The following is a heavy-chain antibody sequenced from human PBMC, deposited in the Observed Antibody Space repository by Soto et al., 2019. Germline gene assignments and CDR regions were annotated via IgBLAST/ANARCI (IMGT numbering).Heavy chain of an antibody. CDR3: AAFASRVGLSLGF. CDR2: IMVGSGHT. J-gene: IGHJ4*02. CDR1: GFTFTTFC. Sequence: QMQLVQSGPEVKRPGTSMKVSCKASGFTFTTFCLHWVRQARGQRLEWTGWIMVGSGHTNYAQKFQEILTVTRDRYTSTTTPAMELSSLTSEDTAVYYCAAFASRVGLSLGFWGQGTLVTVSS. V-gene: IGHV1-58*01.